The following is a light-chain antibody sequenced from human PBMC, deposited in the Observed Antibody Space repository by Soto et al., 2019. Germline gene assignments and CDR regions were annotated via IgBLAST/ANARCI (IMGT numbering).Light chain of an antibody. CDR2: NVS. J-gene: IGLJ1*01. CDR1: SSDVGGYNS. CDR3: SSYTSSSTYV. Sequence: QSALTQPASVSGSSGQSITISCTGTSSDVGGYNSVSWYQQHPGKAPKLMIYNVSNRPSGISDRFSGSRSGNTASLTISGFQAEDEADYYCSSYTSSSTYVFGTGTKVTVL. V-gene: IGLV2-14*03.